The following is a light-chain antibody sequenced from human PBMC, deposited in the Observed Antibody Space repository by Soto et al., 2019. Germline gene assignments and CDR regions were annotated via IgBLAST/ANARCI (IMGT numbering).Light chain of an antibody. Sequence: EVVLTQSPATLSLSPGERATLSCRASQSVSSNLAWYHQRPGKAPRLLIYVAPHRATGIPARFSGSGSGSDFTLTISILEAKDFAVYYCQQRPAWPITFGQGKRLEI. CDR1: QSVSSN. J-gene: IGKJ5*01. CDR3: QQRPAWPIT. V-gene: IGKV3-11*01. CDR2: VAP.